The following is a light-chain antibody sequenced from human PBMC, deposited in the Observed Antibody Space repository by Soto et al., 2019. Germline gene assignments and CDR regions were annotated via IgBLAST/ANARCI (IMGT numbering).Light chain of an antibody. Sequence: EIVLTQSPGTLSLSPGERATLSCRASQSVRSSYLAWYQQKPGQAPRLLIYGASSRATGIPDRFSGSGSGTDFTLTINRLEPEDFAVYYCQQYGSSTPLTFGGGTKVDIK. CDR3: QQYGSSTPLT. CDR1: QSVRSSY. V-gene: IGKV3-20*01. CDR2: GAS. J-gene: IGKJ4*01.